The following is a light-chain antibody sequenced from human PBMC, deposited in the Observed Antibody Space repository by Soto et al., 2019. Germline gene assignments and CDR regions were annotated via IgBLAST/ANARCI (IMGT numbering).Light chain of an antibody. J-gene: IGKJ1*01. CDR1: QTVSSVY. CDR3: QQYRNWPRT. CDR2: DAS. V-gene: IGKV3-15*01. Sequence: PVERATLSCRTSQTVSSVYFAWYQQRPGQAPRLLFYDASTRATDMPGRFSGRGSGTEFTLTISSLQSEDFAVYYCQQYRNWPRTFGQGTKVDI.